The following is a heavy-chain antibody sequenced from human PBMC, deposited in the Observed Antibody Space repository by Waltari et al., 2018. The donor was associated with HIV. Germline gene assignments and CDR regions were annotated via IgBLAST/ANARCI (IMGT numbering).Heavy chain of an antibody. Sequence: QVQLQESGPGLVKPSDTLSLTCAVSHFSISSGHYWGWIRQSPGKGLEWIGSVFHSGSTFYKPAFRSRVSISVDTYKNQFSLKLTSVTAADTAVYYCARQPAPDSTWFQIYFDYWGQGTVVTVSS. CDR2: VFHSGST. CDR3: ARQPAPDSTWFQIYFDY. CDR1: HFSISSGHY. J-gene: IGHJ4*02. V-gene: IGHV4-38-2*01. D-gene: IGHD6-13*01.